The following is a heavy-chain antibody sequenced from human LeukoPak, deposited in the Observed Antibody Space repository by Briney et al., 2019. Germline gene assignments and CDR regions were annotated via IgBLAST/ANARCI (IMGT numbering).Heavy chain of an antibody. J-gene: IGHJ4*02. V-gene: IGHV3-74*01. Sequence: GGSLRLSCAASGFTFSGYWMHWVRQAPGKGLVWVARIKYDGSYTNYADSVKGRFTISRDSAKNTLYLQMNSLRAEDTAVYYCAREGYYDSSGYSIRFSYWGQGTLVTVSS. CDR2: IKYDGSYT. CDR3: AREGYYDSSGYSIRFSY. CDR1: GFTFSGYW. D-gene: IGHD3-22*01.